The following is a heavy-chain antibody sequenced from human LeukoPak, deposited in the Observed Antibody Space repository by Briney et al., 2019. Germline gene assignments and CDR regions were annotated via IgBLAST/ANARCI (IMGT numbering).Heavy chain of an antibody. J-gene: IGHJ4*02. CDR1: GFTFSNYP. CDR2: VSDDGNNI. D-gene: IGHD6-6*01. V-gene: IGHV3-30*04. CDR3: AKGLHFWQLGY. Sequence: PGGSLRLSCAASGFTFSNYPMHWVRQAPGKGLEWVAVVSDDGNNIYYADSVKGRFTISRDNSKNTLYLQMNSLRAEDTAVYYCAKGLHFWQLGYWGQGTLVTVSS.